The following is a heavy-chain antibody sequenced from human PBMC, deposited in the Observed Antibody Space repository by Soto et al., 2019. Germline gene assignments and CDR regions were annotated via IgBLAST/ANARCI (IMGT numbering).Heavy chain of an antibody. CDR2: IYYSGST. Sequence: SETLSLTCTVSGGSISSGGYYWSWIRQHPGKGLEWIGYIYYSGSTYYNPSLKSRVTISVDTSKNQFSLKLSSVTAADTAVYYCARELRFGEDYYGMDVWAQGTTVTVSS. D-gene: IGHD3-10*01. CDR3: ARELRFGEDYYGMDV. CDR1: GGSISSGGYY. V-gene: IGHV4-31*03. J-gene: IGHJ6*02.